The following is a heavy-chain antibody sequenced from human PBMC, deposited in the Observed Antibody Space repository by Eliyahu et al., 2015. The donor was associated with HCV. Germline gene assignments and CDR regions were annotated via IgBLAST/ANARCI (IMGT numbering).Heavy chain of an antibody. CDR1: GFTFDDYA. J-gene: IGHJ4*02. V-gene: IGHV3-9*01. Sequence: EVQLVESGGGLVQPGRSLRLSCAASGFTFDDYAMPWVRQAPGKGLEWVSGISWNSGSIGYADSVKGRFTISRDNAKNSLYLQMNSLRTEDTALYYCAKDFRGMHYYGSGLGAFDYWGQGTLVTVSS. CDR3: AKDFRGMHYYGSGLGAFDY. D-gene: IGHD3-10*01. CDR2: ISWNSGSI.